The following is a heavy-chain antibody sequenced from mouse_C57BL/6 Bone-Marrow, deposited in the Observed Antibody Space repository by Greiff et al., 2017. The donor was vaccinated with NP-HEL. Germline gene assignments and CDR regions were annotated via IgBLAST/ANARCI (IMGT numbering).Heavy chain of an antibody. CDR3: ARDHYYAMDY. J-gene: IGHJ4*01. Sequence: VQLQESGPGLVKPSQSLSLTCSVTGYSITSGYYWNWIRQFPGNKLEWMGYISYDGSNNYNPSLKNRISITRDTSKNQFFLKLNSVTTEDTATYYCARDHYYAMDYWGQGTSVTVSS. V-gene: IGHV3-6*01. CDR1: GYSITSGYY. CDR2: ISYDGSN.